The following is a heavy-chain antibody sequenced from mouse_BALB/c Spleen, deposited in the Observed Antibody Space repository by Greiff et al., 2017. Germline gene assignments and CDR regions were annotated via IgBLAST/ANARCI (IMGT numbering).Heavy chain of an antibody. D-gene: IGHD2-3*01. CDR3: ARPYDGYQFAY. CDR2: ISSGGSYT. V-gene: IGHV5-9-4*01. CDR1: GFTFSSYA. J-gene: IGHJ3*01. Sequence: EVQVVESGGGLVKPGGSLKLSCAASGFTFSSYAMSWVRQSPEKRLEWVAEISSGGSYTYYPDTVTGRFTISRDNAKNTLYLEMSSLRSEDTAMYYCARPYDGYQFAYWGQGTLVTVSA.